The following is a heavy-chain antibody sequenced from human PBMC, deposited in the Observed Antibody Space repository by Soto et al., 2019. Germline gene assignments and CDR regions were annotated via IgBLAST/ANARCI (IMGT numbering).Heavy chain of an antibody. Sequence: PGGSLRLSCAASGFTFSTYTMSWVRRAPGKGLEWVSTINGGGGSPSYADSVQGRLTISRDNPKNTLYLQLNSLTVDDTATYYCAKARCSTSNCYVPDYWGQGAPVTVSS. J-gene: IGHJ4*02. V-gene: IGHV3-23*01. CDR1: GFTFSTYT. D-gene: IGHD2-2*01. CDR2: INGGGGSP. CDR3: AKARCSTSNCYVPDY.